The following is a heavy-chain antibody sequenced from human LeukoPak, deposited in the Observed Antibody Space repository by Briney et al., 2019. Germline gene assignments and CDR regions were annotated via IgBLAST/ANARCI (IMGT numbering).Heavy chain of an antibody. CDR2: IKEDGNEK. CDR1: TFTFRNYW. CDR3: SAISCLAFDI. J-gene: IGHJ3*02. V-gene: IGHV3-7*03. Sequence: GGSLRLSCAASTFTFRNYWMSWVRQAPGKGLEWVANIKEDGNEKDYVDSVKGRFTISRDNAKNSLYLQMNTLRAEDTAVYYCSAISCLAFDIWGQGTMVTVSP. D-gene: IGHD2/OR15-2a*01.